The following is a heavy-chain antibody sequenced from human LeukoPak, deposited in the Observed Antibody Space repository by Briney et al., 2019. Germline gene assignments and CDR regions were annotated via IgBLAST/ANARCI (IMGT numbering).Heavy chain of an antibody. V-gene: IGHV4-59*01. J-gene: IGHJ4*02. CDR3: ARLKGSDVYKPYDY. Sequence: PSETLSLTCSVSGASISTYYWTWIRQSPGKGLEWIGCLYHTGSTTYNPSLKSRVTMSVDTSTNQLSLNLNFVTAADTAVYYCARLKGSDVYKPYDYWGQGTLVTVPS. D-gene: IGHD5-24*01. CDR1: GASISTYY. CDR2: LYHTGST.